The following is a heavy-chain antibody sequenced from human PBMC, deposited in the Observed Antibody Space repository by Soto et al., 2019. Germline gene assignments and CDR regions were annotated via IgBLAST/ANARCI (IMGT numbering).Heavy chain of an antibody. J-gene: IGHJ4*02. V-gene: IGHV1-46*01. CDR1: GYTFTRYN. Sequence: GAAVKVSCKASGYTFTRYNVHWVRQAPGQGREWMAIINPSGGTTYYVQKFEGRVTLTTDTSTSTVYMELSSVRSDDTAVYYCARVSGGGCEYLFDYWGQGTLVTVSS. CDR3: ARVSGGGCEYLFDY. CDR2: INPSGGTT. D-gene: IGHD2-21*01.